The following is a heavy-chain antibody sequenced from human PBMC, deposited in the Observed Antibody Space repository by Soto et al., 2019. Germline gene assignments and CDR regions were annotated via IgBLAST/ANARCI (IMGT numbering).Heavy chain of an antibody. J-gene: IGHJ4*02. CDR3: ASQQTYYDYIWGSYRYTWLHY. V-gene: IGHV3-21*01. CDR2: ISSSSSYI. Sequence: PGGSLRLSCAASGFTFSSYSMNWVRQAPGKGLEWVSSISSSSSYIYYADSVKGRFTISRDNAKNSLYLQMNSLRAEDTAVYYCASQQTYYDYIWGSYRYTWLHYWGQGTLVTVSS. D-gene: IGHD3-16*02. CDR1: GFTFSSYS.